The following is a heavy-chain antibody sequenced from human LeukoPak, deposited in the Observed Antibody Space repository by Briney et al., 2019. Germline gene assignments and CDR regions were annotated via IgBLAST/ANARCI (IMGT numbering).Heavy chain of an antibody. Sequence: PGGSLRLSCAASGFTFSSYWMHWVRQAPGKGLVWVSRINSDGSSTSYADSVKGRFTISRDNAKNTLYLQMNSLRAEDTAVYYCAKGVVVTAQNYMDVWGKGTTVTISS. J-gene: IGHJ6*03. V-gene: IGHV3-74*01. CDR3: AKGVVVTAQNYMDV. CDR1: GFTFSSYW. CDR2: INSDGSST. D-gene: IGHD2-21*02.